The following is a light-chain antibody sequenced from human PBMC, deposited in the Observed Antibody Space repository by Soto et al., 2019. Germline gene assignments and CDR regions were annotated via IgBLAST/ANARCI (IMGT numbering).Light chain of an antibody. CDR2: DAS. V-gene: IGKV3-20*01. Sequence: EIVLTQSPATLSLSPGERATLSCRASQSVSSYLAWYQQKPGQAPRLLIYDASTRATGISDRFSGSGSGTDFTLTISRLEPEDFAVYYCQQYGDSPVTFGGGTKVDIK. CDR1: QSVSSY. J-gene: IGKJ4*01. CDR3: QQYGDSPVT.